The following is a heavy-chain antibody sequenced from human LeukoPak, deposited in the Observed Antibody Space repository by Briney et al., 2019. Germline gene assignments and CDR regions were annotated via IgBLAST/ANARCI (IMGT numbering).Heavy chain of an antibody. Sequence: PSQTLSLTCTVSGGSISSGSYYWSWIRQPAGKGLEWIGRIYTSGSTNHNPSLKSRVTISVDTSKNQFSLKLSSVTAADTAVYYCARLPLGYCSGGSCYYFDYWGQGTLVTVSS. CDR1: GGSISSGSYY. V-gene: IGHV4-61*02. J-gene: IGHJ4*02. D-gene: IGHD2-15*01. CDR3: ARLPLGYCSGGSCYYFDY. CDR2: IYTSGST.